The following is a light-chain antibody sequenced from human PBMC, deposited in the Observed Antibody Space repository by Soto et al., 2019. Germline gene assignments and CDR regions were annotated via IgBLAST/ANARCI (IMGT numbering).Light chain of an antibody. CDR1: QSISIW. J-gene: IGKJ1*01. CDR3: QQYNSDST. CDR2: KAS. V-gene: IGKV1-5*03. Sequence: DIQMTQSPSTLSASVGDRVTITCRASQSISIWLAWYQQKPGKAPKLLIYKASSLESGVPSRFSGSGSGTEFNLTINSRQPDDFATYYCQQYNSDSTFGQGTKGESK.